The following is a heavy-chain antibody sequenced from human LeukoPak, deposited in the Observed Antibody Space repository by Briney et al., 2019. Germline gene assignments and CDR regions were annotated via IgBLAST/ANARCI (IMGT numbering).Heavy chain of an antibody. D-gene: IGHD5-18*01. CDR1: GFTFSSYS. V-gene: IGHV3-48*04. J-gene: IGHJ4*02. CDR2: ISSSSTM. CDR3: ASGYNYGYYYFDY. Sequence: GGSLRLSCAASGFTFSSYSMNWVRQAPGKGLEWVSYISSSSTMYYADSVKGRFTISRDNAKNSLYLQMNSLRAEDTAVYYCASGYNYGYYYFDYWGQGTLVTVSS.